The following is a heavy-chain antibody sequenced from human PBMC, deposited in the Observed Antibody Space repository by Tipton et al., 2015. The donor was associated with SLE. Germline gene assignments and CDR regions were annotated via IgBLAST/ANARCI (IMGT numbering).Heavy chain of an antibody. CDR3: AKEFRPTAAAPFDY. CDR1: GFTFSSYW. CDR2: INRDGSYT. D-gene: IGHD6-13*01. Sequence: SLRLSCAASGFTFSSYWMHWVRQVPGKGLVWVSRINRDGSYTTYADSVKGRFTVSRDNARNTLYLQMNSLRAEDTAVYYCAKEFRPTAAAPFDYWGQGTLVTVSS. V-gene: IGHV3-74*01. J-gene: IGHJ4*02.